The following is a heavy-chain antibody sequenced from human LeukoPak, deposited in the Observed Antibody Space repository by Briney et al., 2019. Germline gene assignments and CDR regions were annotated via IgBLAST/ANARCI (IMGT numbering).Heavy chain of an antibody. CDR1: GFTFSSYS. D-gene: IGHD3-10*01. CDR2: ISSSSSYI. V-gene: IGHV3-21*01. CDR3: ARGRFGEFAIDY. J-gene: IGHJ4*02. Sequence: KSGGSLRLSCAASGFTFSSYSMNWVRQAPGKGLEWVSSISSSSSYIYYADSVKGRFTISRDNAKNSLYLQMNSLRAEVTAVYYCARGRFGEFAIDYWGQGTLVTVSS.